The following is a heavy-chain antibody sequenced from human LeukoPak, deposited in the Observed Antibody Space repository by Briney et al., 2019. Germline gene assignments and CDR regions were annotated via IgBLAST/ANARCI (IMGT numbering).Heavy chain of an antibody. J-gene: IGHJ6*02. V-gene: IGHV3-30*18. Sequence: GGSLRLSCAASGFTFSSYSMNWVRQAPGKGLEGLAAISYDGRDKYYTDSVRGRFTISRDNSKNTLYLQMNSLRAEDTAVYYCAKDRSTVTVSSNYYYYYGMDVWGQGTTVTVSS. CDR2: ISYDGRDK. CDR1: GFTFSSYS. D-gene: IGHD4-17*01. CDR3: AKDRSTVTVSSNYYYYYGMDV.